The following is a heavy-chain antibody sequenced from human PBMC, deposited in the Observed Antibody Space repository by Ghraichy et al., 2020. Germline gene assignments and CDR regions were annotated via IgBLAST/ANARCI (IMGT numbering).Heavy chain of an antibody. J-gene: IGHJ4*02. CDR3: ARRILYSNHGGDFDY. D-gene: IGHD4-11*01. CDR1: GGSFSGYY. V-gene: IGHV4-34*01. CDR2: INHSGST. Sequence: SETLSLTCAVYGGSFSGYYWSWIRQPPGKGLEWIGEINHSGSTNYNPSLKSRVTISVDTSKNQFALKLSSVTAADTAVYYCARRILYSNHGGDFDYWGQGTLVTVSS.